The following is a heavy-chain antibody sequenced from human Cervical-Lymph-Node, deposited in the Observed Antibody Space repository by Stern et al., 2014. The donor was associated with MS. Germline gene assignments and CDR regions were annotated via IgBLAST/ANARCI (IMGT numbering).Heavy chain of an antibody. CDR3: LITGTTSDY. Sequence: QVQLVESGGGVVQPGRSLRLSCAASGFSFSDSGMHWVRQAPGKGLEWVAFIWYDGSNNYYADSVKGRFTISRDNSKNTLYLQMNSLRAEDTAIYYCLITGTTSDYWGQGILVTVSS. J-gene: IGHJ4*02. CDR2: IWYDGSNN. V-gene: IGHV3-33*01. CDR1: GFSFSDSG. D-gene: IGHD1-1*01.